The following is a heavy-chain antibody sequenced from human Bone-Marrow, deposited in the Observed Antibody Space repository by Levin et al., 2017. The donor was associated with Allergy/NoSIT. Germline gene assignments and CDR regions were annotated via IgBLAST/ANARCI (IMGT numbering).Heavy chain of an antibody. D-gene: IGHD2-2*01. CDR1: GFSVSSIY. V-gene: IGHV3-66*01. CDR3: AGNLPFDP. J-gene: IGHJ5*02. CDR2: TYTGGST. Sequence: PGGSLRLSCAVSGFSVSSIYMSWVRQAPGKGLEWVSVTYTGGSTYYADSVRDRFTMSRDSSKNTVYLQMTNLRAEDTAVYYCAGNLPFDPWGQGTLVTVSS.